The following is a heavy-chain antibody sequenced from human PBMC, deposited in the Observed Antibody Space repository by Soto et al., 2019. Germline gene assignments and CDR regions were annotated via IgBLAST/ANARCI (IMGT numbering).Heavy chain of an antibody. D-gene: IGHD6-13*01. Sequence: GASVKVSCKASGYTFTGYYMHWVRQAPGQGLEWVGWINPNSGGTNYAQKFQGWVTMTRETSISTAYMELSRLRSDDTAVYYCATSPSSWYHGMYFWGQGTTLTVSS. J-gene: IGHJ6*02. CDR3: ATSPSSWYHGMYF. CDR1: GYTFTGYY. V-gene: IGHV1-2*04. CDR2: INPNSGGT.